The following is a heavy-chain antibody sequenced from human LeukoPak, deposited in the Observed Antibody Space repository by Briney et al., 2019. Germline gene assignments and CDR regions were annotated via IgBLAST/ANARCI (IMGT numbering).Heavy chain of an antibody. CDR3: ARVSPGGY. J-gene: IGHJ4*02. CDR2: ISSSSGTI. D-gene: IGHD3-10*01. V-gene: IGHV3-48*01. Sequence: GGSLRLSCAASGFTFSSYSMNWVRQAPGKGLEWVSYISSSSGTIYYADSVKGRFTISRDNAKNSLYLQMNSLRAEDTAVYYCARVSPGGYWGQGTLVTVSS. CDR1: GFTFSSYS.